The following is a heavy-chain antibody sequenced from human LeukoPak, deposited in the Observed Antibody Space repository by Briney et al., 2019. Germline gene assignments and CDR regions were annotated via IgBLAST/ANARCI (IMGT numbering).Heavy chain of an antibody. CDR1: GGTFSSYA. CDR3: ARDPIFGVVITPYYYYYGMDA. D-gene: IGHD3-3*01. CDR2: IIPILGIA. V-gene: IGHV1-69*04. J-gene: IGHJ6*02. Sequence: SVKVSCKASGGTFSSYAISWVRQAPGQGLEWMGRIIPILGIANYAQKFQGRVTITADKSTSTAYMELSSLRSEDTAVYYCARDPIFGVVITPYYYYYGMDAWGQGTTVTVSS.